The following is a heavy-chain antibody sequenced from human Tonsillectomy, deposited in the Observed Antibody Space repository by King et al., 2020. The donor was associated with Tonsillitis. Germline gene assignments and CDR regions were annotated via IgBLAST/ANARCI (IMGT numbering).Heavy chain of an antibody. CDR3: ARRGSGRYYYYVDV. Sequence: QLQESGPGLVKPSETLSLTCTVFGDSISSSRYFWGWIRQPPGKGLEWIGSIYYGGSTYCNPSLKSRVTISEDTSKNQIFLNLTSVTAADTAVYYCARRGSGRYYYYVDVWGKGTTVTVSS. D-gene: IGHD3-10*01. CDR2: IYYGGST. CDR1: GDSISSSRYF. J-gene: IGHJ6*03. V-gene: IGHV4-39*01.